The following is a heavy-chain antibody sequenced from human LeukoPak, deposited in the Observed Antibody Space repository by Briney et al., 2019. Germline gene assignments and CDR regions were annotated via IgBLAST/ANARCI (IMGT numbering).Heavy chain of an antibody. CDR3: ARDGVEFYNWFDP. CDR2: ISSSGSTI. Sequence: GGSLRLSCAASGFTFSSYEMNWVRQAPGKGLEWVSYISSSGSTIYYADSVKGRFTISKDNAKNTLYLQMNSLRAEDTAVYYCARDGVEFYNWFDPWGQGTLVTVSS. J-gene: IGHJ5*02. V-gene: IGHV3-48*03. CDR1: GFTFSSYE. D-gene: IGHD2-21*01.